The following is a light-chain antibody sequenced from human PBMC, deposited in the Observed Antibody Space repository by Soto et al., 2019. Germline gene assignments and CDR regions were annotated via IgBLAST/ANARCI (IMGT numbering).Light chain of an antibody. CDR2: DVS. CDR1: SSDVGGYNY. V-gene: IGLV2-11*01. CDR3: SSYAGSNTWV. J-gene: IGLJ3*02. Sequence: QSVLTQPRSVSGSPGQSVTISCTGTSSDVGGYNYVSWYQQHPGKAPKLMIYDVSNRPSGVTDRFSGSKSGNTASLTISGLQAEDEADYYCSSYAGSNTWVFGGGTQLTVL.